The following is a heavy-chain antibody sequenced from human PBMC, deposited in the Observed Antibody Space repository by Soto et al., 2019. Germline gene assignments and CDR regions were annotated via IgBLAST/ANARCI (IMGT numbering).Heavy chain of an antibody. Sequence: ASVKVSCKASGYTFTSYDITWVRQATGQGLEWMGWISAYNGNTNYAQKLQGRVTMTTDTSTSTAYMELRGLRSDDTAVYYCARVCGYDILTGYYFSCYYGMDVWGQGTTVTVSS. CDR1: GYTFTSYD. CDR3: ARVCGYDILTGYYFSCYYGMDV. J-gene: IGHJ6*02. CDR2: ISAYNGNT. V-gene: IGHV1-18*01. D-gene: IGHD3-9*01.